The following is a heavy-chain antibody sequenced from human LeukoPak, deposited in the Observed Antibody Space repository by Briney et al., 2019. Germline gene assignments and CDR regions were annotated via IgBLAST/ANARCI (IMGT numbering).Heavy chain of an antibody. CDR3: ARWGAYYYDSSGYWPGRYDY. Sequence: KTSETLSLTCTVSGGSISSYYWGWIRQPPGKGLEWIGSIYHSGNTYYNPSLKSRVTISVDTSKNQFSLKLSSVTAADTAVYYCARWGAYYYDSSGYWPGRYDYWGQGTLVTVSS. CDR2: IYHSGNT. J-gene: IGHJ4*02. D-gene: IGHD3-22*01. CDR1: GGSISSYY. V-gene: IGHV4-38-2*02.